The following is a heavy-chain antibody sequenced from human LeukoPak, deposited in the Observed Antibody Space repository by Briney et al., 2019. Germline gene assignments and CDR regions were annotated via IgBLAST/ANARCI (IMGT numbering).Heavy chain of an antibody. J-gene: IGHJ5*02. CDR3: ARVVAATHNWFDP. Sequence: PSETLSLTCTVSGGSISSYYWSWIRQPPGKGLELIGYIYYSGSTSYNPSLKSRVTISLDTSKNQFSLKLSSVTAADTAVYYCARVVAATHNWFDPWGQGTLVTVSS. D-gene: IGHD6-13*01. CDR1: GGSISSYY. V-gene: IGHV4-59*01. CDR2: IYYSGST.